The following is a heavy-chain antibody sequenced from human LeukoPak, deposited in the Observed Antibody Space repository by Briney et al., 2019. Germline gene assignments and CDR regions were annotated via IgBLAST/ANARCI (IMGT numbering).Heavy chain of an antibody. J-gene: IGHJ4*02. CDR3: AKDFRVWGSYRFEIDY. D-gene: IGHD3-16*02. CDR1: GFTFSSFG. Sequence: PGGSLRLSCAASGFTFSSFGMHWVRQAPGKGLEWVAVIWYDGSNKYYADSVKGRFTISRDNSENTLYLQMNSLRAEDTALYYCAKDFRVWGSYRFEIDYWGQGTLVTVSS. V-gene: IGHV3-30*02. CDR2: IWYDGSNK.